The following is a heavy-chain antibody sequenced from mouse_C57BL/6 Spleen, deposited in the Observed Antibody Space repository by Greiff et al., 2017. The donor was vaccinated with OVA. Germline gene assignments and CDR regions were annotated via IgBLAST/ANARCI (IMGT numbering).Heavy chain of an antibody. D-gene: IGHD1-1*01. Sequence: EVQVVESGGDLVKPGGSLKLSCAASGFTFSSYGMSWVRQTPDKRLEWVAIISSGGSNTYYPDSVQRPFTISSDNTKNTLYLQMSSLKSEDTAVYYCARQRDNYGYFDYWGKGTTLTVSS. J-gene: IGHJ2*01. CDR2: ISSGGSNT. V-gene: IGHV5-6*01. CDR1: GFTFSSYG. CDR3: ARQRDNYGYFDY.